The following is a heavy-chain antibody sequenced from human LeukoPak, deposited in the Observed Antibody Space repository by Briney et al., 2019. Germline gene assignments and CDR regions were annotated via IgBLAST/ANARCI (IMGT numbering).Heavy chain of an antibody. Sequence: SETLSLTCTVSGGSISSSSYYWSWIRQPAGKGLEWIGRIYTSGSTYYNQSLKSRVTISIDASKIQFSLKLSSVTAADTALYYCARVSLGRIAAANFYYFDFWGQGTLVTVSS. CDR3: ARVSLGRIAAANFYYFDF. CDR2: IYTSGST. CDR1: GGSISSSSYY. J-gene: IGHJ4*02. D-gene: IGHD6-13*01. V-gene: IGHV4-61*02.